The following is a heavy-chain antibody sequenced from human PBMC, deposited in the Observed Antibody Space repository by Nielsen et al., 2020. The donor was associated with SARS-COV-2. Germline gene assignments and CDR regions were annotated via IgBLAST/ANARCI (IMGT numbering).Heavy chain of an antibody. D-gene: IGHD2-15*01. J-gene: IGHJ4*02. Sequence: GGSLRLSCAASGFTFSSYSMHWVRQGPGKGLVWVSHIKSDGTKTTYADSVKGRFVTSRDNAKNTVYLQMNSLKAEDTALYYCTRGFYSQSDCWGQGTLVTVSS. CDR3: TRGFYSQSDC. V-gene: IGHV3-74*01. CDR2: IKSDGTKT. CDR1: GFTFSSYS.